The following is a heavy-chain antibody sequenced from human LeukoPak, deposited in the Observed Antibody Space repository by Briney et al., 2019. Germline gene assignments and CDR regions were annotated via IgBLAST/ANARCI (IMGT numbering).Heavy chain of an antibody. CDR2: IGSSGNSI. CDR3: ARGSGRSLRDFDY. J-gene: IGHJ4*02. Sequence: GGSLRVSCEASGFTFSTNSMNWVRQAPGKGLEWVSYIGSSGNSIYYTDSVRGRFTISRDTAKNSLYLQMNSLRAEDTAVYYCARGSGRSLRDFDYWGQGTLVTVSS. D-gene: IGHD3-10*01. V-gene: IGHV3-48*01. CDR1: GFTFSTNS.